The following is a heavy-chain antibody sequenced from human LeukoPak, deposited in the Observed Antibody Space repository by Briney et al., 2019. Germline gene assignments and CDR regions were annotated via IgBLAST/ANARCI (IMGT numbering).Heavy chain of an antibody. CDR3: AREEYYDTSGYYDY. CDR2: ISSGSSYI. V-gene: IGHV3-21*01. J-gene: IGHJ4*02. D-gene: IGHD3-22*01. CDR1: GFTFSGYS. Sequence: GGSLRLSCAASGFTFSGYSMNWVRQAPGKGLEWVSSISSGSSYINHAASVKGRFTISRDNAKNSLYLRMNSLRAEDTAVYYCAREEYYDTSGYYDYWGQGTLVTVSS.